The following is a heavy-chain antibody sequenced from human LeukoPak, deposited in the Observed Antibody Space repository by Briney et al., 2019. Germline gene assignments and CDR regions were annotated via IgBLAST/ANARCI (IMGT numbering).Heavy chain of an antibody. CDR2: IDPSDSYT. D-gene: IGHD6-6*01. CDR3: ARIASYSSSHEFDY. CDR1: GCRFTSYW. V-gene: IGHV5-10-1*01. J-gene: IGHJ4*02. Sequence: GESLRISWKGPGCRFTSYWSSGVRQMPGRGLEWMGRIDPSDSYTNYSPSFQGHVTISADKSISAAYLQWSSLKASDTDMYDCARIASYSSSHEFDYWGQGTLVTVSS.